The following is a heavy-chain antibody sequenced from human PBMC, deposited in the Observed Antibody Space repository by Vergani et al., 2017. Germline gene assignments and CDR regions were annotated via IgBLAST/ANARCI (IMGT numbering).Heavy chain of an antibody. Sequence: QVQLVQSGAEVKKPGSSVKVSCKASGGPFKNSAFSWVRQVPGQGLEWMGRIITFFGTTDYAQKFQGRFTIIADEFTKTVDMQLSNLRSEDTAVYYCARDLRPTVGLGFYHYMDVWGEGTSVIVSS. V-gene: IGHV1-69*13. CDR1: GGPFKNSA. J-gene: IGHJ6*03. CDR2: IITFFGTT. CDR3: ARDLRPTVGLGFYHYMDV. D-gene: IGHD3-16*01.